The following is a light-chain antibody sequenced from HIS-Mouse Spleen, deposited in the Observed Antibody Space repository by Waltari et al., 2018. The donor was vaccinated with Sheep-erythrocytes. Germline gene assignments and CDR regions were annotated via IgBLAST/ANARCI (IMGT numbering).Light chain of an antibody. V-gene: IGLV3-10*01. CDR3: YSTDSSGNHWV. J-gene: IGLJ3*02. CDR2: EDS. CDR1: ALPTKY. Sequence: SYELTQPPSVSVSPGQTARITCSGGALPTKYAYWYQQKSGQAPVLVIYEDSKRPSGIPERFSGSTSGTMATLTISGAQVEDEADYYCYSTDSSGNHWVFGGGTKLTVL.